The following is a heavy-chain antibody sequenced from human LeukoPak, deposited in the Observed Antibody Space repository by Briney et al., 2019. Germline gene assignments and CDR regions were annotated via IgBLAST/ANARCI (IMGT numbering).Heavy chain of an antibody. CDR1: GYTLTGYY. CDR2: INTHSGGT. J-gene: IGHJ4*02. V-gene: IGHV1-2*02. CDR3: ARVGRGYSYGYFDY. Sequence: GASVKVSCKASGYTLTGYYMHWVRQAPGQGLEWMGWINTHSGGTNYAQKFQGRVTMTRDTSISTAYMELSRLRSDDTAVYYCARVGRGYSYGYFDYWGQGTLVTVSS. D-gene: IGHD5-18*01.